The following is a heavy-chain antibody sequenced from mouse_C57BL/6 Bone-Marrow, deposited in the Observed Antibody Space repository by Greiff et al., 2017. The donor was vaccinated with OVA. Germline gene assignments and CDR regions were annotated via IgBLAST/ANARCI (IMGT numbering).Heavy chain of an antibody. J-gene: IGHJ2*01. CDR3: TTWPHYFDY. CDR2: IDPENGDT. V-gene: IGHV14-4*01. D-gene: IGHD6-1*01. Sequence: VQLQQSGAELVRPGASVKLSCTASGFNIKDDYMHWVKQRPEQGLEWIGWIDPENGDTEYASKFQGKATITADTSSNTAYLQLSSLTSEDTAVYYCTTWPHYFDYWGQGTTLTVSS. CDR1: GFNIKDDY.